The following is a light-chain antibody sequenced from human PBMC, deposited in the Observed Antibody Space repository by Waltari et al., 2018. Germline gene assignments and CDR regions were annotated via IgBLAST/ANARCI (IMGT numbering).Light chain of an antibody. CDR2: DVS. J-gene: IGLJ2*01. CDR1: SNDTGAKYY. CDR3: SSYTLTNPVV. V-gene: IGLV2-14*03. Sequence: QSVVTQPASVSGSPRQSIPISCTGTSNDTGAKYYVSWYQQHPGRAPQLVIYDVSVRPSGVSIRFSGSKSGNTASLTISGLQAEDEALYYCSSYTLTNPVVFGGGTKLTVL.